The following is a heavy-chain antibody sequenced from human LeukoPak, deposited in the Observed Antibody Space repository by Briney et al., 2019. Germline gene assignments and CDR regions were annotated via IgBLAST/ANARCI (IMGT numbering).Heavy chain of an antibody. J-gene: IGHJ4*02. CDR2: ISSSGGST. D-gene: IGHD3-22*01. CDR3: ARGLYYYDSSGYPR. Sequence: PGGSLRLSCAASGFTFSNYAMHWVRQAPGKGLEYVSAISSSGGSTYYASSVKGRFTISRDNSKNTLYLQMGSLRAEDMAVYYCARGLYYYDSSGYPRWGQGTLVTVSS. CDR1: GFTFSNYA. V-gene: IGHV3-64*01.